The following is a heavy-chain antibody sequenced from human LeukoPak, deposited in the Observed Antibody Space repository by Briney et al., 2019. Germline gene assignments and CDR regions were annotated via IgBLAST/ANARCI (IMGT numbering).Heavy chain of an antibody. CDR2: ISYDGSNK. CDR3: ARWNRKANRVSVFDY. V-gene: IGHV3-30*03. Sequence: GGSLRLSCAASGFTFSSYGMHWVRQAPGKGLEWVAVISYDGSNKYYADSAKGRFTISRDNSKNTLYLQMNSLRAEDTAVYYCARWNRKANRVSVFDYWGQGTLVTVSS. D-gene: IGHD1-1*01. J-gene: IGHJ4*02. CDR1: GFTFSSYG.